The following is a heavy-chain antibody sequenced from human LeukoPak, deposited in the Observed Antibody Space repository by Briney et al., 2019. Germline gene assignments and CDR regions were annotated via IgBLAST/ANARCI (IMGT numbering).Heavy chain of an antibody. D-gene: IGHD3-22*01. V-gene: IGHV3-48*03. CDR3: AKGGGYYGYY. CDR2: ISSSGSSI. Sequence: GGSLRLSCAVSGFTFSSYEMNWVRQAPGKGLEWDSYISSSGSSIYYADSVKGRFTISRDNAKNSLYLLMNSLRAEDTAVYYCAKGGGYYGYYWGQGTLVTVSS. CDR1: GFTFSSYE. J-gene: IGHJ4*02.